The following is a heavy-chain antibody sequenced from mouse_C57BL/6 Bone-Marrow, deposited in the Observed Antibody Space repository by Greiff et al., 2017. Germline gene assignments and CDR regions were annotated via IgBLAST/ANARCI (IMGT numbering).Heavy chain of an antibody. J-gene: IGHJ3*01. CDR1: GFTFSDYG. CDR3: ERLGGYYPLAY. D-gene: IGHD2-3*01. V-gene: IGHV5-17*01. Sequence: EVKLVESGGGLVKPGGSLKLSCAASGFTFSDYGMHWVRQAPEKGLEWVAYISSGSSTIYYADTVKGRFTISRDNAKNTLFLQMTSLRSEDTAMYYCERLGGYYPLAYWGQGTLVTVSA. CDR2: ISSGSSTI.